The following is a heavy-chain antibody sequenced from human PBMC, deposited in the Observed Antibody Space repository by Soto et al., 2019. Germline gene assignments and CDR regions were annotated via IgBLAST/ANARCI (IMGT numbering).Heavy chain of an antibody. CDR1: GGSISSSSYY. J-gene: IGHJ6*02. CDR2: IYYSGST. Sequence: SETLSLTCTVSGGSISSSSYYWGWIRQPPGKGLEWIGSIYYSGSTYYNPSLKSRVTISVDTSKNQFSLKLSSVTAADTAVYYCARGSSRGMDVWGQGTTVTVSS. D-gene: IGHD6-6*01. V-gene: IGHV4-39*01. CDR3: ARGSSRGMDV.